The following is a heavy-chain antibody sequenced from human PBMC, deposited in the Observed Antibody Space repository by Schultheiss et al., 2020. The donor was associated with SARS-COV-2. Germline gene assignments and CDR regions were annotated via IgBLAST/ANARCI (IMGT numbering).Heavy chain of an antibody. Sequence: GGSLRLSCAASGFTFSNAWMSWVRQAPGKGLEWVGRIKSKTDGGTTDYAAPVKGRFTISRDDSKNTLYLQMNSLKTEDTAVYYCTTDEGYYYDSSGYYNFDYWGQGTLVTVSS. CDR3: TTDEGYYYDSSGYYNFDY. V-gene: IGHV3-15*01. J-gene: IGHJ4*02. D-gene: IGHD3-22*01. CDR2: IKSKTDGGTT. CDR1: GFTFSNAW.